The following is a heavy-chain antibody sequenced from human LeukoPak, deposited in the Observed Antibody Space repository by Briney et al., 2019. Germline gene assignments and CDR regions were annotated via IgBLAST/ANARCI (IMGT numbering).Heavy chain of an antibody. V-gene: IGHV4-4*07. J-gene: IGHJ4*02. Sequence: SETLSLTCTVSGGSISSYYWSWIRQPAGKGLEWIGRIHTSGSTNYNPSLKSRVTMSVDTSKNQFSLKPSSVTAADTAVYYCARDRYYYDSSGYYQLDYWGQGTLVTVSS. D-gene: IGHD3-22*01. CDR2: IHTSGST. CDR1: GGSISSYY. CDR3: ARDRYYYDSSGYYQLDY.